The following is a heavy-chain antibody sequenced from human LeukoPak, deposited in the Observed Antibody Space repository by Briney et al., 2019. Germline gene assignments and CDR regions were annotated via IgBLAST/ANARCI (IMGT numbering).Heavy chain of an antibody. Sequence: SVKVSCKASGYTFTSYGISWVRQAPGQGLEWMGGIIPIFGTANYAQKFQGRVTITADESTSTAYMELSSLRSEDTAVYYCARVVSYDSSGYRPYNWFDPWGQGTLVTVSS. D-gene: IGHD3-22*01. V-gene: IGHV1-69*13. J-gene: IGHJ5*02. CDR2: IIPIFGTA. CDR1: GYTFTSYG. CDR3: ARVVSYDSSGYRPYNWFDP.